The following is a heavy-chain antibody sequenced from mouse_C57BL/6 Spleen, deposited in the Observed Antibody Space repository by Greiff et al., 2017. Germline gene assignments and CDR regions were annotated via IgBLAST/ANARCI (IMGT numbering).Heavy chain of an antibody. J-gene: IGHJ3*01. V-gene: IGHV1-59*01. D-gene: IGHD2-1*01. CDR3: ARKYYGTARCAY. CDR2: IDPSDSYT. Sequence: VQLQQPGAELVRPGTSVKLSCKASGYTFTSYWMHWVKQRPGQGLEWIGVIDPSDSYTNYNQKFKGKATLTADTSSSTAYMQLSSLTSEDSAVYYCARKYYGTARCAYWGQETLVTVSA. CDR1: GYTFTSYW.